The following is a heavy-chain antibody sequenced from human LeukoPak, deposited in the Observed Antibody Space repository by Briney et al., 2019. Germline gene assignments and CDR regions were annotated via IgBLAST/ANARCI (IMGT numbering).Heavy chain of an antibody. CDR3: AKMKGHPLPKYYMDV. D-gene: IGHD1-26*01. J-gene: IGHJ6*01. V-gene: IGHV3-23*01. CDR2: ITGSGGSR. CDR1: GLTFSTFA. Sequence: GLSLRLSCAASGLTFSTFAMSWVRQAPGKGLEWVSDITGSGGSRNYADSVKGRFTISRDNSKNTLYLEMNSLRAEDTAIYYCAKMKGHPLPKYYMDVWGQGTTVTVSS.